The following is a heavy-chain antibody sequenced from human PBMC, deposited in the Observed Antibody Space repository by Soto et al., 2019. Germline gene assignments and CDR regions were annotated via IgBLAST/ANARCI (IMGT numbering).Heavy chain of an antibody. CDR2: INPSGGST. J-gene: IGHJ6*02. Sequence: QVQLVQSGAEVKKPGASVKVSCKASGYTFTSYYMHWVRQAPGQGLEWMGIINPSGGSTSYAQKFQGRVTITADKSTSTAYMELSSLRSEDTAVYYCARDTVATIEGAYYYYGMDVWGQGTTVTVSS. V-gene: IGHV1-46*01. CDR3: ARDTVATIEGAYYYYGMDV. CDR1: GYTFTSYY. D-gene: IGHD5-12*01.